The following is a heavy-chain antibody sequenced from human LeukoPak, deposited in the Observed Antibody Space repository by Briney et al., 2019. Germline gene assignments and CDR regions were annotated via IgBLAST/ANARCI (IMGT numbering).Heavy chain of an antibody. V-gene: IGHV3-7*01. CDR1: GFIVSNYC. Sequence: GGPLRLSCAASGFIVSNYCMGWVRQAPGKGLEWVAYIKQDASETYYVDSVRGRFSISRDNAKNSLFLQMNSLRAEDTAVYYCATDPSGPSDSSGWYYFDNWGQGTLVTVSS. CDR2: IKQDASET. CDR3: ATDPSGPSDSSGWYYFDN. J-gene: IGHJ4*02. D-gene: IGHD6-19*01.